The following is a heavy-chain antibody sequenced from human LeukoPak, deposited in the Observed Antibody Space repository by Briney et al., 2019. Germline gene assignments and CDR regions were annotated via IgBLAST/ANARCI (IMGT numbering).Heavy chain of an antibody. J-gene: IGHJ4*02. Sequence: QTGGSLRLSCAASGSTFSIYWMTWVRQAPNGGLEWVAAIKEDGSEKYYVDSVQGRFTISRDNAKNSLSLQMSSLRAEDTAVYFCARTTYGDYWGQGTLVTVSS. V-gene: IGHV3-7*02. CDR2: IKEDGSEK. CDR1: GSTFSIYW. D-gene: IGHD1-1*01. CDR3: ARTTYGDY.